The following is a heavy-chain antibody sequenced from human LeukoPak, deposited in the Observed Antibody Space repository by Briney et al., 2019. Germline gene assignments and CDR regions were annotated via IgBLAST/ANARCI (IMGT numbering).Heavy chain of an antibody. CDR3: ARGGGGSGYSGEFDY. J-gene: IGHJ4*02. CDR1: GVSISTYY. D-gene: IGHD3-22*01. V-gene: IGHV4-39*01. CDR2: IYYSGST. Sequence: SETLSLTCTVSGVSISTYYWGWIRQPPGKGLEWIGSIYYSGSTYYNPSLKSRVTISVDTSKNQFSLKLSSVTAADTAVYYCARGGGGSGYSGEFDYWGQGTLVTVSS.